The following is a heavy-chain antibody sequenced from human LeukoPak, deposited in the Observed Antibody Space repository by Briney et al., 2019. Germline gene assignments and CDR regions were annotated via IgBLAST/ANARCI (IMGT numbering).Heavy chain of an antibody. V-gene: IGHV1-69*13. Sequence: VASVKVSCKASGGTFSSYAISWVRQAPGQGLEWMGGIIPIFGTANYAQKFQGRVTITADESTSTAYMELSSLRSEDTAVYYCARDLQPYGRGHYFDYWGQGTLVTVSS. CDR3: ARDLQPYGRGHYFDY. CDR2: IIPIFGTA. D-gene: IGHD3-10*01. CDR1: GGTFSSYA. J-gene: IGHJ4*02.